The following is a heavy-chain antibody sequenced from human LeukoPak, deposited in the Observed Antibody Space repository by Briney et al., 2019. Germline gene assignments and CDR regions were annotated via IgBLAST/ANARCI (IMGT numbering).Heavy chain of an antibody. D-gene: IGHD3-22*01. CDR1: GGSISSGGYY. Sequence: SQTLSLTCTVSGGSISSGGYYWSWIRQHPGKGLEWIGYIYYSGSTYYNPSLKSRVTISVDTSKNQFPLKLSSVTAADTAVYYCARGDSSGYYHPFDYWGQGTLVTVSS. V-gene: IGHV4-31*03. J-gene: IGHJ4*02. CDR3: ARGDSSGYYHPFDY. CDR2: IYYSGST.